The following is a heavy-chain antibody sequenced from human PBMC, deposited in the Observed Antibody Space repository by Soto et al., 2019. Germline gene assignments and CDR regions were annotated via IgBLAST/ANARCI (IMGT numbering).Heavy chain of an antibody. CDR2: ISAHNGNT. D-gene: IGHD1-1*01. Sequence: QVHLVQSGAEVKKPGASVKLSCKASGYTFTSYGITWVRQAPGQGLEWMGWISAHNGNTEYAQKLQGRVIVTRDTATSTAYMELRSPRSGDTAVYYCARGRYGDYWGEGALVTV. CDR1: GYTFTSYG. V-gene: IGHV1-18*01. J-gene: IGHJ4*02. CDR3: ARGRYGDY.